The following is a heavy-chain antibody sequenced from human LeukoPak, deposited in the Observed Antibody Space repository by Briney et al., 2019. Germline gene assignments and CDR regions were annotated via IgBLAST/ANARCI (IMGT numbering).Heavy chain of an antibody. CDR3: ARGEESQDWFDP. CDR1: GGTFSSYA. Sequence: SVKVSCKAPGGTFSSYAISWVRQAPGQGLEWMGGIIPIFGTANYAQKFQGRVTITADESTSTAYMELSSLRSEDTAVYYCARGEESQDWFDPWGQGTLVTVSS. J-gene: IGHJ5*02. CDR2: IIPIFGTA. V-gene: IGHV1-69*13.